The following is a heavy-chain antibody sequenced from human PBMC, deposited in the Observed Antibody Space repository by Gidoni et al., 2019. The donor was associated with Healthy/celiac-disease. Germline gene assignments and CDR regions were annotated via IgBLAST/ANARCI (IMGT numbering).Heavy chain of an antibody. CDR1: GYTFPSYG. V-gene: IGHV1-18*01. CDR3: ARDLRRIAAAGLSGEDY. J-gene: IGHJ4*02. CDR2: ISAYNGNT. D-gene: IGHD6-13*01. Sequence: QVQLVQSGAEVKKPGASVKVSCKASGYTFPSYGIRWVRQAPGQGLEWMGWISAYNGNTNYAQKLQGRVTMTTDTSTSTAYMELRSLRSDDTAVYYCARDLRRIAAAGLSGEDYWGQGTLVTVSS.